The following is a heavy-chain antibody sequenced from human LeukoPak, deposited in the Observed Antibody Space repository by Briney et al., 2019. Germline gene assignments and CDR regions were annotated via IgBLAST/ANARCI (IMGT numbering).Heavy chain of an antibody. V-gene: IGHV3-11*04. J-gene: IGHJ4*02. CDR3: ANYVLGSRIDY. CDR2: ISSSGFTI. CDR1: GFSFSDYY. D-gene: IGHD3-10*01. Sequence: PGGSLRLSCAASGFSFSDYYMSWIRQAPGKGLEWVSYISSSGFTIYYADSVKGRFTISRDNAKNSLYLQMNSLRAEDTAVYFCANYVLGSRIDYWGQGTLVTVSS.